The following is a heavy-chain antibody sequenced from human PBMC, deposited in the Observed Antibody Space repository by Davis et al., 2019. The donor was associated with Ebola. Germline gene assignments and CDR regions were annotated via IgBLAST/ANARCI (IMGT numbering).Heavy chain of an antibody. V-gene: IGHV3-66*01. J-gene: IGHJ3*02. D-gene: IGHD5-18*01. CDR2: MYTDGST. Sequence: PGGSLRLSCAASGFTVSNNYMSWVRQAPGKGPECVSVMYTDGSTKYAESVKGRFTISRDDSENSHYLQMNSLKTEDTAVYYCARGSVGTAFRAFDIWGQGTMVTVSS. CDR1: GFTVSNNY. CDR3: ARGSVGTAFRAFDI.